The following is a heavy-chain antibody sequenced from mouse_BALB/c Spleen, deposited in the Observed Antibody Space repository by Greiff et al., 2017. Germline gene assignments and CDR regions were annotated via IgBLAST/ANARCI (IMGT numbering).Heavy chain of an antibody. J-gene: IGHJ2*01. CDR3: ARHGYYYYFDY. D-gene: IGHD2-3*01. Sequence: EVNVVESGGGLVKPGGSLKLSCAASGFTFSSYAMSWVRQTPEKRLEWVAYISSGGGSTYYPDTVKGRFTISRDNAKNTLYLQMSSLKSEDTAMYYCARHGYYYYFDYWGQGTTLTVSS. CDR1: GFTFSSYA. CDR2: ISSGGGST. V-gene: IGHV5-12-1*01.